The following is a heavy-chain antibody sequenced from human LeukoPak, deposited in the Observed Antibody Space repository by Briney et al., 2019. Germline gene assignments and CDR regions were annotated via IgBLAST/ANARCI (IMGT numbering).Heavy chain of an antibody. Sequence: GGSLRLSCAASGFTFSRYGMHWIRQAPGKGLEWVAVIWHDGSYEYYADSVKGRFTIPRDSSKNTLYLQMNSLRAEDTAVYYCAKDGVGATSLDCWGQGTLVTVSS. CDR3: AKDGVGATSLDC. CDR2: IWHDGSYE. J-gene: IGHJ4*02. CDR1: GFTFSRYG. V-gene: IGHV3-33*06. D-gene: IGHD1-26*01.